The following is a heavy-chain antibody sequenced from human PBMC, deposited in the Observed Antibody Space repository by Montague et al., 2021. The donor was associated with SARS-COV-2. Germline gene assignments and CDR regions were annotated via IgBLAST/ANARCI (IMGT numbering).Heavy chain of an antibody. Sequence: TLSLTCTVSIGSIISGSYYWSWIRQPAGKGLEWIGRIYTSGGTNYNPSLKSRVTISVDTSKNQFSLKLSSVTAADTAVYYCARDGYSSGWNGLHWFDPWGQGTLVTVSS. V-gene: IGHV4-61*02. CDR2: IYTSGGT. D-gene: IGHD6-25*01. CDR3: ARDGYSSGWNGLHWFDP. J-gene: IGHJ5*02. CDR1: IGSIISGSYY.